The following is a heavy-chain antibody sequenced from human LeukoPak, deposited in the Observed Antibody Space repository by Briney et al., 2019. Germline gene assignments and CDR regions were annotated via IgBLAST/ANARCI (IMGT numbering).Heavy chain of an antibody. J-gene: IGHJ4*02. CDR2: IKQDGSEK. CDR3: ARDRLLKGWLQNFDY. Sequence: GGSLRLSCAASGFTFSSYWMSWVRQAPGKGLEWVANIKQDGSEKYYVDSVKGRFTISRDNAKNSLYLQMNSLRAEDTAVYYCARDRLLKGWLQNFDYWGRGTLVTVSS. V-gene: IGHV3-7*01. D-gene: IGHD5-24*01. CDR1: GFTFSSYW.